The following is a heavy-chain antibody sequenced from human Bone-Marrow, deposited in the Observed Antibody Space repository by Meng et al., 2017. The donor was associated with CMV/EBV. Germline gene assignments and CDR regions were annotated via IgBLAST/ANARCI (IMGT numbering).Heavy chain of an antibody. V-gene: IGHV3-30*04. CDR2: ISYDGSNK. CDR3: ARSYSAGGRVNGPPPWFDP. CDR1: GFTFSSYA. Sequence: GGSLRLSCAASGFTFSSYAMHWVRQAPGKGLEWVAVISYDGSNKYYADSVKGRFTISRDNSKNTLYLQMTSLRAEDTAVYYCARSYSAGGRVNGPPPWFDPWGQGTLVTVSS. J-gene: IGHJ5*02. D-gene: IGHD2-8*01.